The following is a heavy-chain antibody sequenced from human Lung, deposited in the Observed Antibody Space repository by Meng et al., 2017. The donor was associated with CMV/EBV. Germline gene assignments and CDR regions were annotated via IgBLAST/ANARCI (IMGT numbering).Heavy chain of an antibody. Sequence: ASXXVSCKASGYTLTTYGINWVRQAHGQGLEWMGWVNPYNGDGGYAQRFQGRVTVTTDTSINTASLELTSLRSDDKAVYYCVRAVHGLEIWGEGATVTVSS. CDR2: VNPYNGDG. J-gene: IGHJ6*04. CDR3: VRAVHGLEI. V-gene: IGHV1-8*01. CDR1: GYTLTTYG. D-gene: IGHD4-17*01.